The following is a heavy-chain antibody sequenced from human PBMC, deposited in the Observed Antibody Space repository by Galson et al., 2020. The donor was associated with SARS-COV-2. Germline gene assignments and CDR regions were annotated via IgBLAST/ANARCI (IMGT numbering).Heavy chain of an antibody. CDR1: GFTFSAYN. D-gene: IGHD2-21*01. V-gene: IGHV3-30*04. J-gene: IGHJ6*02. CDR2: ISYDEMNK. CDR3: AGQLLGLHSGLDV. Sequence: QAGGSLRLSCATSGFTFSAYNMNWVRQAPGKGLEWVALISYDEMNKYYADSVNGRFTISRDKSKNTLYLRMNSLRTEDTAIYYCAGQLLGLHSGLDVWGPGTTVTVSS.